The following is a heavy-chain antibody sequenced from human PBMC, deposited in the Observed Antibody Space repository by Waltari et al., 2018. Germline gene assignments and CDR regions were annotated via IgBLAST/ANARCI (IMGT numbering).Heavy chain of an antibody. J-gene: IGHJ4*02. D-gene: IGHD2-21*01. CDR1: GGTFSSYT. V-gene: IGHV1-69*02. CDR2: IIPILGIA. Sequence: QVQLVQSGAEVKKPGSSVKVSCKASGGTFSSYTISWVRQAPGQGLEWMGRIIPILGIANYAQKFQGRVTITANKSTSTAYMELSSLRSEDTAVYFCAADLNGGAYDYWGQGTLVTVSS. CDR3: AADLNGGAYDY.